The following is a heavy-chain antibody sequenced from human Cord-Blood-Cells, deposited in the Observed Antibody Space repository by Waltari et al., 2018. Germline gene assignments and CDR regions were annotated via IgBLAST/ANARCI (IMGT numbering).Heavy chain of an antibody. D-gene: IGHD5-12*01. CDR1: GGSVSSGSYY. J-gene: IGHJ4*02. CDR2: IDSSGST. Sequence: QVQLQESGPGLVKPSETLSLTCTVSGGSVSSGSYYWSWIRQPPGKGLEWIGYIDSSGSTNYNPSLKSRVTISVDTSKNQFSLKLSSVTAADTAVYYCARDLGEWLRYFDYWGQGTLVTVSS. CDR3: ARDLGEWLRYFDY. V-gene: IGHV4-61*01.